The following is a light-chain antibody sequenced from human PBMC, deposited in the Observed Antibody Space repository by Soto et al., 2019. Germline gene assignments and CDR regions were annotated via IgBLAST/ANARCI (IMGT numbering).Light chain of an antibody. CDR1: SSDVAGYDY. CDR3: SSYSISTAYL. Sequence: LTQPASVSGSPGQSITISCTGTSSDVAGYDYVSWYQLHPGKAPKLMVFEVSNRPSGVSYRFSGSKSGNTASLTISGLQAEDEADYFCSSYSISTAYLFGTGTKVTVL. J-gene: IGLJ1*01. V-gene: IGLV2-14*01. CDR2: EVS.